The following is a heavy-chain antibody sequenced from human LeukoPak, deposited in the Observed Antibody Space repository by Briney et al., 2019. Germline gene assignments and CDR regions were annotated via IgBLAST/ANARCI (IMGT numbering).Heavy chain of an antibody. Sequence: SETLSLTCIVSGASINNYFWTWIRQPAGKGLEWIGRIYSGGSTIYNPSLNSRVTMSLDTSKNQFSLKLISVTAADTAIYYCARNSGDYWGQGTLVTVSS. D-gene: IGHD4-23*01. CDR2: IYSGGST. J-gene: IGHJ4*02. V-gene: IGHV4-4*07. CDR3: ARNSGDY. CDR1: GASINNYF.